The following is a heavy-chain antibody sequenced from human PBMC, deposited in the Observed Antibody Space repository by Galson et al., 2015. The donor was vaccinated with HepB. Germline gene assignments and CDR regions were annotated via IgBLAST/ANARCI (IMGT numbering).Heavy chain of an antibody. D-gene: IGHD6-6*01. V-gene: IGHV3-23*01. CDR3: AAQGCSSNGMDV. Sequence: SLRLSCAASGFTLRSYAMTWVRQAPGQGLEWVSLISDSAVTTYYADSVKGRFTISRDNSKNTLYLQMSSLRAEDTAVYYCAAQGCSSNGMDVWGQGTTVTVSS. J-gene: IGHJ6*02. CDR1: GFTLRSYA. CDR2: ISDSAVTT.